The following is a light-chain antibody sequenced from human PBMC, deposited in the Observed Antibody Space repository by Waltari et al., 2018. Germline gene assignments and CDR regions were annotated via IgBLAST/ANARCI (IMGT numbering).Light chain of an antibody. CDR3: AVWDDSLGGV. CDR1: NSNIGGNS. V-gene: IGLV1-44*01. Sequence: QSVLTQPPSVSGTPGQRVTISCSGSNSNIGGNSVNWYQQLPGTAPKLLISNDNPGPSGVPDRFSASKSGTSASLAITGLQSEDEADYYCAVWDDSLGGVFGGGTKLTVL. J-gene: IGLJ3*02. CDR2: NDN.